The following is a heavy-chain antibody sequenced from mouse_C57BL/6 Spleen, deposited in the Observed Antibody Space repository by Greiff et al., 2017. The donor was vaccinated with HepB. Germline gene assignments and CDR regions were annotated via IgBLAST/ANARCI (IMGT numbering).Heavy chain of an antibody. CDR3: ARGADYLRYFDV. CDR1: GFTFSSYA. V-gene: IGHV5-4*03. Sequence: EVKVVESGGGLVKPGGSLKLSCAASGFTFSSYAMSWVRQTPEKRLEWVATISDGGSYTYYPDNVKGRFTISRDNAKNNLYLQMSHLKSEDTAMYYCARGADYLRYFDVWGTGTTVTVSS. J-gene: IGHJ1*03. D-gene: IGHD1-1*01. CDR2: ISDGGSYT.